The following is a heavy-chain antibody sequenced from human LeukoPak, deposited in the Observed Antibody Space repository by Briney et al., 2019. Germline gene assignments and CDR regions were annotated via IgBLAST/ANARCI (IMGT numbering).Heavy chain of an antibody. CDR3: ARGAGATYFDY. CDR1: GFNFNTYW. D-gene: IGHD1-26*01. CDR2: IKEDGSEE. Sequence: GGSLRLSCAASGFNFNTYWMTWVRQAPGKGLEWVANIKEDGSEEYYVDSVKGRFTISRDNAKNSLYLQMNSLRAEDTAVYYCARGAGATYFDYWGQGTLVTVSS. J-gene: IGHJ4*02. V-gene: IGHV3-7*03.